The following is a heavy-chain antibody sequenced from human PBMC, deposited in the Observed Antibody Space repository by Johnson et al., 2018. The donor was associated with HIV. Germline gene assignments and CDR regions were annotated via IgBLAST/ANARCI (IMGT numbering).Heavy chain of an antibody. CDR1: GFTFNSYG. CDR3: VKGMDSSSWYAFDI. Sequence: QMQLVESGGGVVQPGRSLRLSCAASGFTFNSYGMHWVRQAPGKGLEWVAVIWYDGSNKYYADSVKGRFTISRDNSKNTLYLQMNSLRAEETAIYYCVKGMDSSSWYAFDIWGQGTMVTVSS. J-gene: IGHJ3*02. V-gene: IGHV3-33*06. CDR2: IWYDGSNK. D-gene: IGHD6-13*01.